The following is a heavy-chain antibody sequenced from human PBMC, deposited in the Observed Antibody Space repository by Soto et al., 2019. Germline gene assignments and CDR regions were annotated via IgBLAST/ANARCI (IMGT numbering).Heavy chain of an antibody. J-gene: IGHJ3*02. D-gene: IGHD3-22*01. CDR1: GFTFSGSA. CDR3: TRTYYYDSCVRGDWDI. Sequence: GGSLRLSCAASGFTFSGSAMHWVRQASGKXLEWVGRIRSKANSYATAYAASVKGRFTISRDDSRNTAYMQVNSLKSEDTAVYYCTRTYYYDSCVRGDWDIWGKGTRVTVSS. V-gene: IGHV3-73*01. CDR2: IRSKANSYAT.